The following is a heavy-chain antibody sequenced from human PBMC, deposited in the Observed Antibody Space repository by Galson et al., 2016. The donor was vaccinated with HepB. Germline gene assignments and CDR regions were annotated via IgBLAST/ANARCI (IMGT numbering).Heavy chain of an antibody. CDR2: ITTNGINE. CDR3: AKDQGVLRHFDWLTYDAFDM. J-gene: IGHJ3*02. V-gene: IGHV3-30*18. CDR1: GFTFSNYA. Sequence: SLRLSCAASGFTFSNYALHWVRQAPGKGLEWVAVITTNGINEKSEDSVKGRFTVSRDNSKNTVALQMNSLRPEDTAVYYCAKDQGVLRHFDWLTYDAFDMWGQGTMVTVSS. D-gene: IGHD3-9*01.